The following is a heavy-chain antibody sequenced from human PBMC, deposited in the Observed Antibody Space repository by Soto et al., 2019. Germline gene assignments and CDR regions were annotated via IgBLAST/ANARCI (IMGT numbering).Heavy chain of an antibody. Sequence: GESLKISCAASGFTFSSYWMSWVRQAPGKGLEWVANIKQDGSEKYYVDSVKGRFTISRDNAKNSLYLQMNSLRAEDTAVYYCARDPAFGSVDYWGQGTLVTVSS. V-gene: IGHV3-7*01. D-gene: IGHD2-15*01. CDR2: IKQDGSEK. CDR1: GFTFSSYW. CDR3: ARDPAFGSVDY. J-gene: IGHJ4*02.